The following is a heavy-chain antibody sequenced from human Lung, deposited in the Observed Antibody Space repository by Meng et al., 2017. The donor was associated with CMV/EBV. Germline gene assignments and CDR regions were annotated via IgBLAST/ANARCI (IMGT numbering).Heavy chain of an antibody. CDR2: IIPIFGTA. J-gene: IGHJ6*02. CDR1: GGTFSSYA. Sequence: SXXVSXXASGGTFSSYAISWVRQAPGQGLEWMGGIIPIFGTANYAQKFQGRVTITTDESTSTAYMELSSLRSEDTAVYYCARSIVVRGSLPRNKMDVWGQGTXVTVAS. D-gene: IGHD3-10*01. CDR3: ARSIVVRGSLPRNKMDV. V-gene: IGHV1-69*05.